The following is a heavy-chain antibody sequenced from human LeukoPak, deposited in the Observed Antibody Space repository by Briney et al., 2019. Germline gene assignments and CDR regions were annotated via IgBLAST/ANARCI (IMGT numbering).Heavy chain of an antibody. CDR3: AQGYSSGYYHY. Sequence: GGSLRLSCAVSGFTITDYGMSWVRQAPGKGLEWVSAISLDGDTEYYADSVRGRFIISRDSSRNTMYLQINSLRPEDTALYYCAQGYSSGYYHYWGQGTLVTVSS. CDR1: GFTITDYG. D-gene: IGHD3-22*01. CDR2: ISLDGDTE. V-gene: IGHV3-23*01. J-gene: IGHJ4*02.